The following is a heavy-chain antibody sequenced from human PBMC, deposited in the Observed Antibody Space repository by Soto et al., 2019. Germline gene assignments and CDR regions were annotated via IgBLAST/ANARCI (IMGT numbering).Heavy chain of an antibody. CDR3: AKSSGHYIWGSYRYTGYYFDY. Sequence: GGSLRLSCAASGFTFSSYAMSWVRQAPGKGLEWVSAISGSGGSTYYADSVKGRFTISRDNSKNTLYLQMNSLRAEDTAVYYCAKSSGHYIWGSYRYTGYYFDYWGQGTLVTVSS. CDR1: GFTFSSYA. V-gene: IGHV3-23*01. J-gene: IGHJ4*02. D-gene: IGHD3-16*02. CDR2: ISGSGGST.